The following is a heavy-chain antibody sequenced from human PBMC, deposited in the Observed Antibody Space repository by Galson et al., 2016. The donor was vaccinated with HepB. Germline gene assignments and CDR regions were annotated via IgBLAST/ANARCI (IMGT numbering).Heavy chain of an antibody. CDR3: ARTSVRSGWIYP. CDR1: GDSISSIGYY. V-gene: IGHV4-31*03. Sequence: TLSLTCSVSGDSISSIGYYWTWIRQPPGKGLEWTGYIYYTGSTYCSSLLKSRLAISLDTSKNQFSLKLNSVTAADTAIYYCARTSVRSGWIYPWGQGILVTVSS. J-gene: IGHJ5*02. D-gene: IGHD3-9*01. CDR2: IYYTGST.